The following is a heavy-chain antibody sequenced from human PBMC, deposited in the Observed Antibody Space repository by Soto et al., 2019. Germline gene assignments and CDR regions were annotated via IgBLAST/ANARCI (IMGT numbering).Heavy chain of an antibody. CDR1: SGSISSSNW. D-gene: IGHD3-16*01. CDR2: IYHSGST. Sequence: QVQLQESGPGLVKPSGTLSLTCAVSSGSISSSNWWSWVRQPPGKGLEWIGEIYHSGSTNYNPSLKSRVTLSGSKAKDQFPLKLSSVNAADTAVYYCARGQGIRRFDYWGQGTLVTVSS. J-gene: IGHJ4*02. CDR3: ARGQGIRRFDY. V-gene: IGHV4-4*02.